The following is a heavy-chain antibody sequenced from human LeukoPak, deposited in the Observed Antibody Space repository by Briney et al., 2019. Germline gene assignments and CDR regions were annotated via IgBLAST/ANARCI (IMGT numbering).Heavy chain of an antibody. J-gene: IGHJ5*02. Sequence: SETLSLTCTVPGGSISSYYWSWIRQPPGKGLEWIGRIYTSGSTNYNRSLKSRVTMSVDTSKNQFSLKLSSVTAAATAVYYCAGELLKDDDYGDPPANWFDPWGQGTLVTVSS. CDR2: IYTSGST. V-gene: IGHV4-4*07. D-gene: IGHD4-17*01. CDR3: AGELLKDDDYGDPPANWFDP. CDR1: GGSISSYY.